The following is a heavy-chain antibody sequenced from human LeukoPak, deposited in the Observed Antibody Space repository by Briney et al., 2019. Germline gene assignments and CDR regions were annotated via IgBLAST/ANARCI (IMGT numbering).Heavy chain of an antibody. CDR1: GGSISSYY. CDR2: IYYSGST. D-gene: IGHD3-3*01. Sequence: PSETLSLTCTVSGGSISSYYWSWIRQPPGKGLEWIGYIYYSGSTNYNPSLKSRVTISVDTSKNQFSLKLSSVTAADTAVYYCARHGGGTYYDFRSGSEEGNNWFDPWGQGTLVTVSS. J-gene: IGHJ5*02. V-gene: IGHV4-59*08. CDR3: ARHGGGTYYDFRSGSEEGNNWFDP.